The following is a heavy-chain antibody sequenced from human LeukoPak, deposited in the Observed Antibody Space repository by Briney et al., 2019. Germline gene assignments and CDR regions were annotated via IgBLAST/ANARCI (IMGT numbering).Heavy chain of an antibody. D-gene: IGHD4-17*01. CDR1: GYTFTGYY. J-gene: IGHJ5*02. V-gene: IGHV1-2*02. CDR2: INPNSGGT. Sequence: ASVKVSCKASGYTFTGYYMHWVRQAPGQGLERMGWINPNSGGTNYAQKFQGRVTMTRDTSISTAYMELSRLRSDDTAVYYCARVATVPNNWFDPWGQGTLVTVSS. CDR3: ARVATVPNNWFDP.